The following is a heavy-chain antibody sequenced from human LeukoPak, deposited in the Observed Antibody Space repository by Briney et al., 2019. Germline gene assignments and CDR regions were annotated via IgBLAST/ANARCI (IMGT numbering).Heavy chain of an antibody. D-gene: IGHD5-24*01. V-gene: IGHV3-74*01. CDR3: GTSTKGHNYVDY. Sequence: PGVSLRLSCATSGFTFSSYWMHWVRQAPGKGLVWVSRINSDGSSTSYADSVKGRFTISRDNAKNTLYLQMNSLRGEDTAVYYCGTSTKGHNYVDYWGQGTLVTVS. J-gene: IGHJ4*02. CDR1: GFTFSSYW. CDR2: INSDGSST.